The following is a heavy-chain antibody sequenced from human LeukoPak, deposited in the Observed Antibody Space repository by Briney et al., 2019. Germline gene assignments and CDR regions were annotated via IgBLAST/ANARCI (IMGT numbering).Heavy chain of an antibody. CDR1: GFTFSSYS. CDR3: ARVASRGRDY. J-gene: IGHJ4*02. CDR2: ISSSSSYI. V-gene: IGHV3-21*01. Sequence: GGSLRLSCAASGFTFSSYSMNWVRQAPGKGLEWVSSISSSSSYIYYADSVKGRFTISRDNAKNSLYLQMNSLRAEDTVVYYCARVASRGRDYWGQGTLVTVSS.